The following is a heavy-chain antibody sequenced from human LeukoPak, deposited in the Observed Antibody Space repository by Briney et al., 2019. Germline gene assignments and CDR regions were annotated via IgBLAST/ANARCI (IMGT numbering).Heavy chain of an antibody. V-gene: IGHV1-18*01. CDR2: ISGYSGHT. CDR1: GYTFTRYG. CDR3: ARDYHRLVGDIGSDY. J-gene: IGHJ4*02. D-gene: IGHD1-26*01. Sequence: ASVKVSCKASGYTFTRYGISWVRQAPGQGLEWMGWISGYSGHTNYAQKLQGRVTMTTDTSTSTVYMELRSLRSDDTAVYYCARDYHRLVGDIGSDYWGQGTLVIVSS.